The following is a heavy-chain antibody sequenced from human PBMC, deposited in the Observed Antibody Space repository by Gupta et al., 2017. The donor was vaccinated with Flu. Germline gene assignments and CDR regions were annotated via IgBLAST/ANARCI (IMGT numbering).Heavy chain of an antibody. V-gene: IGHV1-3*01. D-gene: IGHD2-8*01. Sequence: QVHLVQSGAEVKKPGASVKVSCWASEYTFTRYPLYWVRQAPGQRLGWMGRINAADGNTKYSQKFQGRVTITRDTSANTAYMELSSLRSEDTAVYYCARGAAYCTNGVCSWGYYFEYWGQGTLVTVSS. CDR1: EYTFTRYP. J-gene: IGHJ4*02. CDR3: ARGAAYCTNGVCSWGYYFEY. CDR2: INAADGNT.